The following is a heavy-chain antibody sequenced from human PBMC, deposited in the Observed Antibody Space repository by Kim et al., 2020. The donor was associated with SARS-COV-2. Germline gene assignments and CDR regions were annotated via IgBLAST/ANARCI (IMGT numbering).Heavy chain of an antibody. CDR1: GFTFSSYW. V-gene: IGHV3-74*01. CDR3: ARGRDYYDSSGYDY. J-gene: IGHJ4*02. CDR2: INSDGIST. D-gene: IGHD3-22*01. Sequence: GGSLRLSCAASGFTFSSYWMHWVRQAPGKGLVWVSLINSDGISTSYADSVKGRFTISRDNAKNTLYLQMNSLRAEDTAVYYCARGRDYYDSSGYDYWGQGTLVTVSS.